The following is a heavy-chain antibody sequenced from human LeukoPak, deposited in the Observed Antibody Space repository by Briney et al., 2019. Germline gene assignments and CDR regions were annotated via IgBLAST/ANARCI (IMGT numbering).Heavy chain of an antibody. V-gene: IGHV3-33*01. Sequence: GRSLRLSCAASGFTFSSYGMHWVRQAPGKGLEWVAVIWYDGSNKYYADSVKGRFTISRDNSKNTLYLQMDSLRVEDTAMYYCGRDSNGIDYLGQGTLVTVPS. D-gene: IGHD3-22*01. CDR1: GFTFSSYG. CDR2: IWYDGSNK. CDR3: GRDSNGIDY. J-gene: IGHJ4*02.